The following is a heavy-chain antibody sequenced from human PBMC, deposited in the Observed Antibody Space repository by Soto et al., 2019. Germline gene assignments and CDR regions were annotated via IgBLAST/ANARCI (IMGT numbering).Heavy chain of an antibody. Sequence: RGSLRLSCAASGFTFSSYAMSWVRQAPGKGLEWVSAISGSGGSTYYADSVKGRFTISRDNSKNTLYLQMNSLSAVYMVLYYCAKEGNILTGYYTSWGQGTLVTVSS. J-gene: IGHJ5*02. CDR1: GFTFSSYA. V-gene: IGHV3-23*01. D-gene: IGHD3-9*01. CDR3: AKEGNILTGYYTS. CDR2: ISGSGGST.